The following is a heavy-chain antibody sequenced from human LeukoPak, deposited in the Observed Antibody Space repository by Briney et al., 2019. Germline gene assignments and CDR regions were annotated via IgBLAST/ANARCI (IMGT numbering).Heavy chain of an antibody. CDR2: INHSGST. CDR1: GGSFSGYY. V-gene: IGHV4-34*01. J-gene: IGHJ4*02. CDR3: ARVGSETFGDYFDY. D-gene: IGHD3-10*01. Sequence: SETLSLTCAVYGGSFSGYYWSWIRQPPGKGLEWIGEINHSGSTNYNPSLKSRVTISVDTSKNQFSLKLRSVTAADTAVYYCARVGSETFGDYFDYWGQGTLVTVPS.